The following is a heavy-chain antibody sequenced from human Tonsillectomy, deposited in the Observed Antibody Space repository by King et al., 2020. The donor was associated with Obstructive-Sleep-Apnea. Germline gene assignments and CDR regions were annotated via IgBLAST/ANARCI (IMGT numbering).Heavy chain of an antibody. J-gene: IGHJ3*01. V-gene: IGHV3-9*01. CDR1: GFAFDESA. D-gene: IGHD1-1*01. CDR3: AKDSTRNGGTTGGDFDL. CDR2: INWNSGSM. Sequence: VQLVESGGGLVQPGRSLRLSCAASGFAFDESAMHWVRQAPGKGLEWVSGINWNSGSMGYVDSVKGRFTISRDNAKSSLYLQMNSLKPEDTAFYYCAKDSTRNGGTTGGDFDLWGQGKMVTVSS.